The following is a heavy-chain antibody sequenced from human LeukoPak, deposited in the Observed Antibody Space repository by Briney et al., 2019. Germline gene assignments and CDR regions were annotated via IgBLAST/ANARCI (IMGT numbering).Heavy chain of an antibody. CDR3: ARTGYYYYMDV. V-gene: IGHV4-59*01. CDR1: GGSISSYY. J-gene: IGHJ6*03. Sequence: PSETLSLTCTVSGGSISSYYWSWIRQPPGKGLEWIGYIYNSGSTNYNPSLKRRVTTSVDTSKHQFSLKLSSVAAADTAVYYCARTGYYYYMDVWGKGTTVTVSS. CDR2: IYNSGST.